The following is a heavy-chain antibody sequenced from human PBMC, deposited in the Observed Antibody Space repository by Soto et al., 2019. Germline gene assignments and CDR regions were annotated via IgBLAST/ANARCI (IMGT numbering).Heavy chain of an antibody. D-gene: IGHD6-19*01. CDR1: GGSLSSYY. J-gene: IGHJ4*02. V-gene: IGHV4-59*01. Sequence: SQTLSLTCTVSGGSLSSYYWSWIRQPPGKGLEWIGYIYYSGSTNYNPSLKSRVTISGDTSKNQFSLKLSSVTAADTAVYYCARDRAGAVPCFDYWGQGTLVTVSS. CDR3: ARDRAGAVPCFDY. CDR2: IYYSGST.